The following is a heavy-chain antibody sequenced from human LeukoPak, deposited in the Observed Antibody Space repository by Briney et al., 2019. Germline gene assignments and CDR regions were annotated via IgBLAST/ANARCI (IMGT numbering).Heavy chain of an antibody. CDR1: GFTFSSYE. D-gene: IGHD3-10*01. J-gene: IGHJ3*02. Sequence: GGSLRLSCAAPGFTFSSYEMNWVRQAPGKGLECISYISSSGSTIYYADSVKGRFTISRDNAKNSLYLQMNSLRAEDTAVYYCARAYGSGSFDDAFDIWGQGTMVTVSS. CDR3: ARAYGSGSFDDAFDI. CDR2: ISSSGSTI. V-gene: IGHV3-48*03.